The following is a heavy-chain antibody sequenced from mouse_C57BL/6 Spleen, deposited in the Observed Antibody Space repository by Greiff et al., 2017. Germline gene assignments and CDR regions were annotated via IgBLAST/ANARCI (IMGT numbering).Heavy chain of an antibody. CDR3: TRRYNDFDAAWFAY. CDR2: INPSTGGT. J-gene: IGHJ3*01. Sequence: EVQLQQSGPELVKPGASVKISCKASGYSFTGYYMHWVKQSPEKSLEWIGEINPSTGGTTYNQKFKAKATLTVDKSSSTANMQLKSLTSEASAVYFSTRRYNDFDAAWFAYWGQGTLFTVSA. CDR1: GYSFTGYY. D-gene: IGHD2-4*01. V-gene: IGHV1-42*01.